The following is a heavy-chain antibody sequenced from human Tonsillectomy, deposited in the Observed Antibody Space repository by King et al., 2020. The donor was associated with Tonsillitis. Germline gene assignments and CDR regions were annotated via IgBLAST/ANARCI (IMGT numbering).Heavy chain of an antibody. CDR3: ARELPLGSTSCPTFDY. Sequence: QLVQSGGGVVQPGRSLRLSCAASGFTFSSYAMHWVRQAPGKGLEWVVVISYDGSNKYYADSVKGRFTISRDNSKNTLYLQMNSLRAEDTAVYYCARELPLGSTSCPTFDYWGQGTLVTVSS. CDR1: GFTFSSYA. CDR2: ISYDGSNK. V-gene: IGHV3-30*04. J-gene: IGHJ4*02. D-gene: IGHD2-2*01.